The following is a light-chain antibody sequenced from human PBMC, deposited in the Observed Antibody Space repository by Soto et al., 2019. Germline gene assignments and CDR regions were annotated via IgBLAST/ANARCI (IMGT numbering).Light chain of an antibody. Sequence: QSALTQPASVSGSPGQSITISCSGTSNDVGAYNYVSWYQQHPGKVPKVMIYDVTRRPSGVSIRFSGSKSGNTASLTISGLQTEDEADYYCSSYTTSNNVIFGGGTKLTVL. J-gene: IGLJ2*01. CDR1: SNDVGAYNY. CDR2: DVT. V-gene: IGLV2-14*01. CDR3: SSYTTSNNVI.